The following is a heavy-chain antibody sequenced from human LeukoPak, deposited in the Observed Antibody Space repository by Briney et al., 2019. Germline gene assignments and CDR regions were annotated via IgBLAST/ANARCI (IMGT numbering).Heavy chain of an antibody. CDR2: IYHSGST. CDR3: ARAKLYCSGGSCYAGYFQH. CDR1: GGSISSYY. Sequence: SETLSLTCTVSGGSISSYYWSWIRQPPGKGLEWIGYIYHSGSTYYNPSLKSRVTISVDRSKNQFSLKLSSVTAADTAVYYCARAKLYCSGGSCYAGYFQHWGQGTLVTVSS. J-gene: IGHJ1*01. D-gene: IGHD2-15*01. V-gene: IGHV4-59*12.